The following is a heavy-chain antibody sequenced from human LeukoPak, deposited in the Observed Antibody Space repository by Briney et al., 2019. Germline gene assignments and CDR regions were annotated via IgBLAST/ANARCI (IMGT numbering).Heavy chain of an antibody. V-gene: IGHV4-39*01. Sequence: SETLSLTCTVSGGSISSSSYYWGWIRRPPGKGLECIGSIYYSGSTYYNPSLKSRVTISVDTSKNQFSLKLSSVTAADTAVYYCARSLGIAVAGFDYWGQGTLVTVSS. J-gene: IGHJ4*02. CDR2: IYYSGST. CDR3: ARSLGIAVAGFDY. CDR1: GGSISSSSYY. D-gene: IGHD6-19*01.